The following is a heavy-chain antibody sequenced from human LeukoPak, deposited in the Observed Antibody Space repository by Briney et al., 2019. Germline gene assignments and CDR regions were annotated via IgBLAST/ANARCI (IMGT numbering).Heavy chain of an antibody. CDR1: GFTLGTYW. D-gene: IGHD6-6*01. J-gene: IGHJ4*02. CDR2: IKQDGSEI. Sequence: GGSLRLSCAASGFTLGTYWMSWVRQAPGKGLEWVASIKQDGSEIQYVDSVKGRYTISRDNAKNSLYLQINSLRAEDTAVYYCAKLIAPRTIYDYWGQGTLVTVSS. V-gene: IGHV3-7*01. CDR3: AKLIAPRTIYDY.